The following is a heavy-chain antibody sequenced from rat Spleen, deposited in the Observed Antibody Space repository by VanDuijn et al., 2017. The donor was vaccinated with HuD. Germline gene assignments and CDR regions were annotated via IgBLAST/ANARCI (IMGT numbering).Heavy chain of an antibody. V-gene: IGHV5S10*01. J-gene: IGHJ3*01. CDR3: ATHNFAY. Sequence: EVQLVESGGGLVQPGRSLKLSCAASGFTFSDYNMAWVRQAPKKGLEWVATIIHDGSRTYYRDSVKGRFTISRDNTDSTLYLQMDSLRSEDTATYSCATHNFAYWGQGTLVTVSS. CDR2: IIHDGSRT. CDR1: GFTFSDYN.